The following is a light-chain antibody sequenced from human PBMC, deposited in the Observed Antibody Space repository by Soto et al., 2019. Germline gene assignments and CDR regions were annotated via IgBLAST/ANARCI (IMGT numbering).Light chain of an antibody. Sequence: DIQLTQSPSFLSASVGDRVTITCRASQGISSYLAWSPQKPGKAPKLLIYVASTLQSGVPSRFSGSGSGTEFTLTISSLQPEDFATYYCQQLNIYPITFGQGTRLEIK. J-gene: IGKJ5*01. CDR2: VAS. CDR1: QGISSY. V-gene: IGKV1-9*01. CDR3: QQLNIYPIT.